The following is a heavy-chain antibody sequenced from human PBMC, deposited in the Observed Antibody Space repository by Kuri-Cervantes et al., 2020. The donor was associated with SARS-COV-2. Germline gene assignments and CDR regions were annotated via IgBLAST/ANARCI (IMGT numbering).Heavy chain of an antibody. CDR2: IKQDESEK. D-gene: IGHD6-19*01. CDR1: GFTFSSCT. V-gene: IGHV3-7*01. CDR3: ARDEGQCQTKDIAGAGTTDVGPPTLFDY. Sequence: GESLKISCAASGFTFSSCTMHWVHQAPGKGLEWVANIKQDESEKYYVDSEKGRFTISRDNAKNSLYLQMNSLRDENTAVYYCARDEGQCQTKDIAGAGTTDVGPPTLFDYWGQGTLVTVSS. J-gene: IGHJ4*02.